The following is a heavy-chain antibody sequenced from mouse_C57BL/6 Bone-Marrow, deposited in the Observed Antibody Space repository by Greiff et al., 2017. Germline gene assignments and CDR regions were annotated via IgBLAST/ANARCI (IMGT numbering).Heavy chain of an antibody. D-gene: IGHD1-1*01. CDR2: FYPRDGST. V-gene: IGHV1-78*01. CDR1: GYTFTDHT. CDR3: AIGVTTVVAYWYFDV. Sequence: QVQLQQSDAELVKPGASVKISCKVSGYTFTDHTIHWMKQRPEQGLEWIGYFYPRDGSTKYNEKFKGKATLTADKSSSTAYMQLNSLTSEDSAVYFCAIGVTTVVAYWYFDVWGTGTTVTVSS. J-gene: IGHJ1*03.